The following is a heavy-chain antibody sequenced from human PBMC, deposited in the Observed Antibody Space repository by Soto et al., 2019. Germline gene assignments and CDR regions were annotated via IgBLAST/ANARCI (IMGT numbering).Heavy chain of an antibody. CDR3: AREIRYCTNGVCHSYGMDV. CDR2: SHNSGST. CDR1: GASISTGDYY. V-gene: IGHV4-30-4*01. J-gene: IGHJ6*02. Sequence: PSETLSLTCTVSGASISTGDYYWSWIRQPPGKGLEWIGYSHNSGSTYYNPSLRGRVTISLDTSKNQFSLKLSSVTATDTAVYFCAREIRYCTNGVCHSYGMDVWGQGTTVTVSS. D-gene: IGHD2-8*01.